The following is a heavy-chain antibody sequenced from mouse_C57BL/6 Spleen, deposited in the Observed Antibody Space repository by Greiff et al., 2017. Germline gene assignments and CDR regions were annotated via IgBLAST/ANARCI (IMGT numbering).Heavy chain of an antibody. Sequence: EVQLQQSGPELVKPGASVKMSCKASGYTFTDYNMHWVKQSHGKSLEWIGYINPNNGGTSYNQKFKGKATLTVNKSSSTAYMELRSLTSEDSAVYYCARSGRDYSNSWWYFDVWGTGTTVTLSS. V-gene: IGHV1-22*01. D-gene: IGHD2-5*01. CDR3: ARSGRDYSNSWWYFDV. J-gene: IGHJ1*03. CDR1: GYTFTDYN. CDR2: INPNNGGT.